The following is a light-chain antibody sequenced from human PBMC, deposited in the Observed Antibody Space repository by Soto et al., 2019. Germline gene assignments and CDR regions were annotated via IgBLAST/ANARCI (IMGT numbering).Light chain of an antibody. J-gene: IGKJ4*01. V-gene: IGKV2-28*01. Sequence: DIVMTQSPLSLPVTPGEPASISCRSSQSLLHSNGYNYLDWYLQKPGQSPQLLIYLCSNRASGVPDRFSGSGSGTDFTLKISRVEAEDVGVYYCIQALQTPPLFGGGTKVEIK. CDR2: LCS. CDR1: QSLLHSNGYNY. CDR3: IQALQTPPL.